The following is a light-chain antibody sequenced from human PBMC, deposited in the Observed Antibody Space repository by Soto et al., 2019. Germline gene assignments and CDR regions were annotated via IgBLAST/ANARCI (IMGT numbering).Light chain of an antibody. Sequence: EIVLTQSPATLSLSPGERVTLSCRASQSVSSFLAWYQQKPGKAPRLLIYDASNRATGIPARFGGSGSGTDFTLAISSLEPEDFEVYYCQQRNSWPSSFGQGTKLDIK. V-gene: IGKV3-11*01. J-gene: IGKJ2*01. CDR1: QSVSSF. CDR2: DAS. CDR3: QQRNSWPSS.